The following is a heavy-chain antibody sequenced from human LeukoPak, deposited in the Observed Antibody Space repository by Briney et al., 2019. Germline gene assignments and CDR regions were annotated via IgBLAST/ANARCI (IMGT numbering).Heavy chain of an antibody. CDR3: ARQSYNTKSIDF. CDR1: GYSFTSYW. V-gene: IGHV5-51*01. Sequence: GESLKISCKGSGYSFTSYWIGWVRQMPGKGLEWMGIIYPGDSDTRYSPSSQGQVTISADKSINTAYLQWSSLKASDTAIYFCARQSYNTKSIDFWGQGNLVTVSS. CDR2: IYPGDSDT. J-gene: IGHJ4*02. D-gene: IGHD5-24*01.